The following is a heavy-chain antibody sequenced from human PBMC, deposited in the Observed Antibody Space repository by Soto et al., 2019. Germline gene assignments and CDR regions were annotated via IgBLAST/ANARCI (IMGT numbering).Heavy chain of an antibody. J-gene: IGHJ2*01. V-gene: IGHV4-39*01. CDR2: IDYSGST. CDR1: GGSISSSSYY. CDR3: ARRWRLFDL. Sequence: QLQLQESGPGLVTPSEPLSLTCTVSGGSISSSSYYWGWIRQPPGKGLEWIGSIDYSGSTFSNPSLKGRVTISVDQSKNQLSPKLSSGTAGYTAVYYCARRWRLFDLWVRGPLVAFSS.